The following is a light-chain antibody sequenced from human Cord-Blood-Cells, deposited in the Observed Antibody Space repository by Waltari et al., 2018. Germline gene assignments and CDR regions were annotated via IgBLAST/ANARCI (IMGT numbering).Light chain of an antibody. Sequence: DIQMTQSPSSLSASVGDRVTITCQASQDISNYLNWYQQKPGKAPKLLIYDASNLETGVPSRCSGSGSGTDVTFTISSLQPEDIATYYCQQYDNLPWTFGQGTKVEIK. CDR2: DAS. CDR1: QDISNY. V-gene: IGKV1-33*01. J-gene: IGKJ1*01. CDR3: QQYDNLPWT.